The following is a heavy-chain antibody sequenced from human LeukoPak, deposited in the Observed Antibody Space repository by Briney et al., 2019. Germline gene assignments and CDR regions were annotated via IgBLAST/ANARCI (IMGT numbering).Heavy chain of an antibody. D-gene: IGHD3-3*01. CDR1: GFTFSIYH. J-gene: IGHJ1*01. V-gene: IGHV3-11*01. CDR2: LSGRGDIT. CDR3: ARSTSDLFDRSGFHYGYSPH. Sequence: PGGSLRLSCSASGFTFSIYHMSWIRQAPGKGLEGISTLSGRGDITYYADSVKGRFIVSRDNDKNSVFLQVDSLRVEDSAVYYCARSTSDLFDRSGFHYGYSPHWGQGTLVSVSS.